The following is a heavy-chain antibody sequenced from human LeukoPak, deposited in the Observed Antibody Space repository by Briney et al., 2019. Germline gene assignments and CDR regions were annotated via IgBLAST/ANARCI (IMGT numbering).Heavy chain of an antibody. J-gene: IGHJ6*03. Sequence: TPSETLSHTCTVSGGSISSSNYYWGWIHQPPGKGLEWIGSISYSGTTYYNPSLKSRVTIFVDTSKNQFSLKLSSVTAADTAVYYCASKQWVYYYMDVWGKGTTVTVSS. V-gene: IGHV4-39*01. CDR2: ISYSGTT. CDR3: ASKQWVYYYMDV. CDR1: GGSISSSNYY. D-gene: IGHD1-26*01.